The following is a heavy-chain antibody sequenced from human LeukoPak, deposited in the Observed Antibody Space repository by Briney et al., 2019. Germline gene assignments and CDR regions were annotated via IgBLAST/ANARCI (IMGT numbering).Heavy chain of an antibody. CDR2: IYHSGST. CDR1: GYSISSGYY. Sequence: SETLSLTCTVSGYSISSGYYWGWIRQPPGKGLEWIGSIYHSGSTYYNPSLKSRVTISVDTSKNQFSLKLSSVTAADTAVYYCARACTPDYEFWSGPNAYDICGQGTMVTVSS. D-gene: IGHD3-3*01. V-gene: IGHV4-38-2*02. CDR3: ARACTPDYEFWSGPNAYDI. J-gene: IGHJ3*02.